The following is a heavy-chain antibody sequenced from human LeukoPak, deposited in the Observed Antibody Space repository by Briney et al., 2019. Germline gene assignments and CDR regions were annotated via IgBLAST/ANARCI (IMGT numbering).Heavy chain of an antibody. CDR2: ISAYNGNT. J-gene: IGHJ4*02. CDR3: ARDRPYSMIVVVITGFDY. D-gene: IGHD3-22*01. Sequence: GASVKVSCKTSGYTFTSYGISWVRQAPGQGLEWMGWISAYNGNTNYAQKLQGRVTMTTDTSTSTAYMELRSLRSDDTAVYYCARDRPYSMIVVVITGFDYWGQGTLVTVSS. CDR1: GYTFTSYG. V-gene: IGHV1-18*01.